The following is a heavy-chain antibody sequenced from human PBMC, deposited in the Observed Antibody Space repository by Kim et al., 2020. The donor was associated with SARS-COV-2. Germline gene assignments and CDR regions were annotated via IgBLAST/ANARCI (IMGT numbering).Heavy chain of an antibody. Sequence: GGSLRLSCAASGFTFSTYAMHWVRQAPGKGLEWVAVTSYDGSDKYYADSVKGRFTISRDNSKNTLYLQMSSLRTEDTAVYYCAREISGMDVWGHGTTVTVSS. CDR1: GFTFSTYA. CDR3: AREISGMDV. V-gene: IGHV3-30-3*01. J-gene: IGHJ6*02. D-gene: IGHD3-3*02. CDR2: TSYDGSDK.